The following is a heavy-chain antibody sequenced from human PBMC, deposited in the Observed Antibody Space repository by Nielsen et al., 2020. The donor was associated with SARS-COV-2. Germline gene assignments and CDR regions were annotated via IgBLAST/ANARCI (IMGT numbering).Heavy chain of an antibody. J-gene: IGHJ4*02. CDR2: INAGNGNT. CDR1: GYTFTSYA. CDR3: ARGRGDYYDSSGYLDY. V-gene: IGHV1-3*01. Sequence: ASVKVSCKASGYTFTSYAMHWVRQAPGQRLEWMGWINAGNGNTKYSQKFQGRVTMTRNTSISTAYMELSSLRSEDTAVYYCARGRGDYYDSSGYLDYWGQGTLVTVSS. D-gene: IGHD3-22*01.